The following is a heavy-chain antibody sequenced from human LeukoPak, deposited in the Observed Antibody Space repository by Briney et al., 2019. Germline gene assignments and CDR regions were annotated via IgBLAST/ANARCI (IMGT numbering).Heavy chain of an antibody. CDR3: ARWGPGSGSYGSYYSYGMDV. Sequence: SETLSLTCTVSGGSISSYYWSWIRQPAGKGLEWIGRIYTSGSTNYNPSLKSRVTMSVDTSKNQFSLKLSSVTAADTAVYYCARWGPGSGSYGSYYSYGMDVWGQGTTVTVSS. J-gene: IGHJ6*02. V-gene: IGHV4-4*07. CDR2: IYTSGST. CDR1: GGSISSYY. D-gene: IGHD1-26*01.